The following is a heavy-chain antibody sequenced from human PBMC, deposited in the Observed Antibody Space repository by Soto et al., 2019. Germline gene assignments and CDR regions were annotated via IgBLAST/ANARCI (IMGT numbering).Heavy chain of an antibody. CDR3: ARDVRSTGYSYWFDL. D-gene: IGHD3-9*01. J-gene: IGHJ5*02. Sequence: QVLLQESGPGLVKPSQTMSIICNVSGASVGSGGYYWSWIRQVPGKGLEWIGYIKYSGTTQYTPSLKSRLSISLDKSKNQISLNLRSVTGADTAVYFCARDVRSTGYSYWFDLWGQGTLVTVST. V-gene: IGHV4-31*03. CDR1: GASVGSGGYY. CDR2: IKYSGTT.